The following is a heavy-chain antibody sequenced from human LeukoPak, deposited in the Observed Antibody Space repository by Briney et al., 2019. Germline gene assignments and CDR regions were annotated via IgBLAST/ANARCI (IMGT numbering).Heavy chain of an antibody. D-gene: IGHD3-10*01. CDR2: ISYDGSNK. V-gene: IGHV3-30*03. Sequence: GGSLRLSCAASGFTFSSYGMHWVRQAPGKGLEWVAVISYDGSNKYYADSVKGRFTISRDNSKNTLYLQMNSLRAGDTAVYYCATTAGFGRLFDYWGQGTLVTVSS. CDR1: GFTFSSYG. J-gene: IGHJ4*02. CDR3: ATTAGFGRLFDY.